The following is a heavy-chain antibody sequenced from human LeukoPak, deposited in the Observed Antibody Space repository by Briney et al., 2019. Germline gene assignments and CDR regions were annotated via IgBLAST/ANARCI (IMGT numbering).Heavy chain of an antibody. CDR2: IGTAGDP. J-gene: IGHJ4*02. CDR1: GFTFCSYD. V-gene: IGHV3-13*05. Sequence: GGSLRLSCAASGFTFCSYDMHWVRQAPGKGLEWVSAIGTAGDPYYPGSVKGRFTISRENAKNSLYLQMNSLRAGDTAVYYCARAVGTAMAHTYYFDYWGQGTLVTVSS. CDR3: ARAVGTAMAHTYYFDY. D-gene: IGHD5-18*01.